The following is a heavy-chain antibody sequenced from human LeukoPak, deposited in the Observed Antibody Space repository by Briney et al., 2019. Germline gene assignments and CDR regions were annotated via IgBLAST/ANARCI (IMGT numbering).Heavy chain of an antibody. D-gene: IGHD3-10*01. Sequence: PGGSLRLSCAASGFTFSNYWMTWVRQAPGKGLQWVASTRQDANVKYYVDSVKGRFTISRDNAENSLYLQMNSLRAEDTAVYYCARWADDSGIYYIASWGQGSLVIVSS. CDR3: ARWADDSGIYYIAS. CDR2: TRQDANVK. CDR1: GFTFSNYW. V-gene: IGHV3-7*01. J-gene: IGHJ4*02.